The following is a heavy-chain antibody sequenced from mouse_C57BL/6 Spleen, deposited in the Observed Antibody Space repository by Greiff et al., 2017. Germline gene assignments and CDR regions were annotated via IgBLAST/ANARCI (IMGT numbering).Heavy chain of an antibody. CDR2: IRNKANGYTT. Sequence: EVKLMESGGGLVQPGGSLSLSCAASGFTFTDYYMSWVRQPPGKALEWLGFIRNKANGYTTEDSASVKGRFTISRDNSQSILYLQMNALRAEDSATYYCARYGGAGYWYFDVWGTGTTVTVSS. CDR3: ARYGGAGYWYFDV. CDR1: GFTFTDYY. D-gene: IGHD3-3*01. V-gene: IGHV7-3*01. J-gene: IGHJ1*03.